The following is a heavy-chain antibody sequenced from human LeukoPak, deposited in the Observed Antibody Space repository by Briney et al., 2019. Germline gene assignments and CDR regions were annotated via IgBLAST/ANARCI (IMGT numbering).Heavy chain of an antibody. J-gene: IGHJ6*04. CDR3: AKEEGVRGYGYGYYCYGMDV. V-gene: IGHV3-33*06. Sequence: GRSLRLSCAASGFTFSSYGMHWVRQAPGKGLEWVAVIWYDGSNKYYADSVKGRFTISRDNSKNTLYLQMNSLRAEDTAVYYCAKEEGVRGYGYGYYCYGMDVWGKGTTVTVSS. D-gene: IGHD5-18*01. CDR1: GFTFSSYG. CDR2: IWYDGSNK.